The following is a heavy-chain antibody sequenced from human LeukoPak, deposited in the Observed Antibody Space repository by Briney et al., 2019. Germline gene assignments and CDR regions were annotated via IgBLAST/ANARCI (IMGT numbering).Heavy chain of an antibody. CDR3: AKGVVPAATYYFVY. CDR2: ISGSGGST. D-gene: IGHD2-2*01. Sequence: GGSLRLSCAASGFTSSSYAMSWVRQAPGKGLEWVSGISGSGGSTYYADSVKGRFTISRDNSKNTLYLQMNSLRAEDTAVYYCAKGVVPAATYYFVYWGQGTLVTVSS. J-gene: IGHJ4*02. CDR1: GFTSSSYA. V-gene: IGHV3-23*01.